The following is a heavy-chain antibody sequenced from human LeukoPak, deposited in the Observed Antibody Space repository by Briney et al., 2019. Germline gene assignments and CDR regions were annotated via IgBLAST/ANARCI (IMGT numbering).Heavy chain of an antibody. Sequence: SVKVSCKASGGTFSSYAISWVRQAPGQGLEWMGGIIPIFGTANYAQKFQGRVAITADESTSTAYMELSSLRSEDTAVYYCATENYDFWSGYYWGQGTLVTVSS. J-gene: IGHJ4*02. V-gene: IGHV1-69*13. D-gene: IGHD3-3*01. CDR3: ATENYDFWSGYY. CDR2: IIPIFGTA. CDR1: GGTFSSYA.